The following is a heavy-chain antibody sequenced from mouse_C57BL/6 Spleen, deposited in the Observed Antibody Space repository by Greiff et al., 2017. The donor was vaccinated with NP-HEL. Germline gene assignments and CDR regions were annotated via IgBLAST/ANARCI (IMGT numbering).Heavy chain of an antibody. V-gene: IGHV5-17*01. CDR2: ISSGSSTI. Sequence: EVQGVESGGGLVKPGGSLKLSCAASGFTFSDYRMHWVRQAPEKGLEWVAYISSGSSTIYYADTVKGRFTISRDNAKNTLFLQMTSLRSEDTAMYYCARRNALYYYGEGYFDVWGTGTTVTVSS. CDR3: ARRNALYYYGEGYFDV. CDR1: GFTFSDYR. D-gene: IGHD1-1*01. J-gene: IGHJ1*03.